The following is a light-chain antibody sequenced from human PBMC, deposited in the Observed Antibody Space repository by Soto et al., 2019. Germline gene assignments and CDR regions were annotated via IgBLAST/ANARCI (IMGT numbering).Light chain of an antibody. CDR2: DDS. J-gene: IGLJ1*01. V-gene: IGLV3-21*02. Sequence: YELTQLPSVSAAPGQTATITCGGNNIGSKSVHWHQQKPGQAPVLVDYDDSDRPSRIPERFSCSKSGNTATLPLSRAEAGDEFDYYCKVWDSSTDHPVFGTGTKVT. CDR3: KVWDSSTDHPV. CDR1: NIGSKS.